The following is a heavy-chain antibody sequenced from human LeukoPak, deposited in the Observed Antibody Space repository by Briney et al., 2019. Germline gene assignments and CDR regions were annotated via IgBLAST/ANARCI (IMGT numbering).Heavy chain of an antibody. CDR2: IYYSGST. D-gene: IGHD6-6*01. Sequence: SETLSLTCTASGGSISGYYWSWIRQPPGKGLEWVAYIYYSGSTNYNPSLKSRVTISVDTSKNQFSLKLSSVTAADTAVYYCARRRRPTDAFDIWGQGTMVTVSS. V-gene: IGHV4-59*08. CDR1: GGSISGYY. CDR3: ARRRRPTDAFDI. J-gene: IGHJ3*02.